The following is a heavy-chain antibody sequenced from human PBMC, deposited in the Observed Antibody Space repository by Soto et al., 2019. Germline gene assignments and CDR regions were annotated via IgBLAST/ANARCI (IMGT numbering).Heavy chain of an antibody. D-gene: IGHD3-3*01. CDR1: GGSFSGYS. CDR2: INHSGST. CDR3: ARGGTIGPTIECYYMDV. J-gene: IGHJ6*03. Sequence: QVQLQQWGAGLLKPSETLSLTCAVYGGSFSGYSWSWIRQPPGKGREWIGEINHSGSTTYNPSLQSRATISVDTPKTQFSLKLSSGSAADTAVYYCARGGTIGPTIECYYMDVWGKGTTVTVSS. V-gene: IGHV4-34*01.